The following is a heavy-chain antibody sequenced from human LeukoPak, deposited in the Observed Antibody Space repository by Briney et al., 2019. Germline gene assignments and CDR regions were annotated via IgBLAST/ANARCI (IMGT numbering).Heavy chain of an antibody. CDR1: GGSGRGYN. D-gene: IGHD3-3*01. CDR2: IYYSGST. J-gene: IGHJ4*02. V-gene: IGHV4-59*02. Sequence: LCITCSDEGGSGRGYNCSWIRHPPRKELDWIGYIYYSGSTNYNPSLKSRVTVSVDTSKNQFSLKLSSVTAADTAVYYCARGPDYDFWSDWGQGTLVTVSS. CDR3: ARGPDYDFWSD.